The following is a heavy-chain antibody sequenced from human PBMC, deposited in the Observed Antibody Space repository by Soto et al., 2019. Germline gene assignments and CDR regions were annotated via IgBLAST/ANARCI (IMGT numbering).Heavy chain of an antibody. CDR3: ARDSTYYDSSDYFDH. D-gene: IGHD3-22*01. Sequence: HPGGSLRLSCVASGFTFSSYEMNWVRQAPGKGLEWVSYIDRSGRNKYYADSVKGRFTISRDSAKNSLYLQMHSLTAEDTAVYYCARDSTYYDSSDYFDHWGQGTPVTVSS. J-gene: IGHJ4*02. CDR1: GFTFSSYE. CDR2: IDRSGRNK. V-gene: IGHV3-48*03.